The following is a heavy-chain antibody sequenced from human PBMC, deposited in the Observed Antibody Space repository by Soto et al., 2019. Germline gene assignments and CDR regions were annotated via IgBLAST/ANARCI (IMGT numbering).Heavy chain of an antibody. J-gene: IGHJ1*01. CDR3: AKGRKHIVVVTAIYFQH. V-gene: IGHV3-23*01. Sequence: LRLSCAASGFTFSSYAMSWVRQAPGKGLEWVSAISGSGGSTYYADSVKGRFTISRDNSKNTLYLQMNSLRAEDTAVYYCAKGRKHIVVVTAIYFQHWGQGTLVTVSS. CDR2: ISGSGGST. D-gene: IGHD2-21*02. CDR1: GFTFSSYA.